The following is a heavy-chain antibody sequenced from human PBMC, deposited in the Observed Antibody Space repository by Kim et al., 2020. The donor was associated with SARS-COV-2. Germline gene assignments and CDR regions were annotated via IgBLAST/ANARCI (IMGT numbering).Heavy chain of an antibody. J-gene: IGHJ4*02. CDR2: IYYSGST. CDR3: ARGLYAPYYYDSSGYYSGGFYRPAQFDY. V-gene: IGHV4-31*03. CDR1: GGSISSGGYY. Sequence: SETLSLICTVSGGSISSGGYYWSWIRQHPGKGLEWIGYIYYSGSTYYNPSLKSRVTISVDTSKNQFSLKLSSVTAADTAVYYCARGLYAPYYYDSSGYYSGGFYRPAQFDYWGQGTLVTVSS. D-gene: IGHD3-22*01.